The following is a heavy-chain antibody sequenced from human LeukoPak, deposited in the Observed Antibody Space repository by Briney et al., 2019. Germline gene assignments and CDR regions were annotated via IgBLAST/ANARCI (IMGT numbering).Heavy chain of an antibody. CDR2: INSSCSTI. J-gene: IGHJ3*02. D-gene: IGHD4-23*01. V-gene: IGHV3-48*03. CDR1: GFTFSSYE. Sequence: PGGSLRLSCAASGFTFSSYEMNWLRPAPGKGLAGVSYINSSCSTIYYEDSVKSRFTISRDNAKNSLYLQMNSLRAEDTAVYYCASSKVVTPENDAFDIWGQGTMVTVSS. CDR3: ASSKVVTPENDAFDI.